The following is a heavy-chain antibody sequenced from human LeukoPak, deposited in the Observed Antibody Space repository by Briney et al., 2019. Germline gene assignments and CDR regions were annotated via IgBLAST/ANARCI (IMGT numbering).Heavy chain of an antibody. J-gene: IGHJ4*02. D-gene: IGHD2-2*01. CDR1: GFSLTTSGVG. CDR2: IYWDDDK. Sequence: SGPTLVKPTQTLTLTCTFSGFSLTTSGVGVGWIRQPPGKALEWLALIYWDDDKRYSPSLKTRLTITKATSKNQVVLTVTNMDPVDTATYYCAHSKRHFSSPSLDYWGQGTLVTVSS. CDR3: AHSKRHFSSPSLDY. V-gene: IGHV2-5*02.